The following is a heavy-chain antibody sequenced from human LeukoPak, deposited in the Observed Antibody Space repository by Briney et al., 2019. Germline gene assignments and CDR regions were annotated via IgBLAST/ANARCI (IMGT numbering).Heavy chain of an antibody. CDR2: INPSGGST. CDR3: ARDRCSGSCRYFDY. J-gene: IGHJ4*02. D-gene: IGHD2-15*01. CDR1: GYTFTSYY. Sequence: GASVKVSCKASGYTFTSYYMQWVRQAPGQGLEWMGIINPSGGSTSYAQKFQGRVTMTRDMSTSTVYMELSRLRSDDTAVYYCARDRCSGSCRYFDYWGQGTLVTVSS. V-gene: IGHV1-46*01.